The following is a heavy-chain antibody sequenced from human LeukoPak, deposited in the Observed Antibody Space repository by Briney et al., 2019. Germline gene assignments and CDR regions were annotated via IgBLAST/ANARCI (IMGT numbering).Heavy chain of an antibody. CDR1: GFTFDDYA. D-gene: IGHD3-3*01. CDR2: ISWNSGSI. J-gene: IGHJ4*02. CDR3: AKDIWIFGPSRGLKSDY. V-gene: IGHV3-9*01. Sequence: PGGSLRLSCAASGFTFDDYAMHWVRQAPGKGLEWVSGISWNSGSIGYADSVKGRFTISRDNAKNSLYLQMNSLRAEDTALYYCAKDIWIFGPSRGLKSDYWGQGTLVTVSS.